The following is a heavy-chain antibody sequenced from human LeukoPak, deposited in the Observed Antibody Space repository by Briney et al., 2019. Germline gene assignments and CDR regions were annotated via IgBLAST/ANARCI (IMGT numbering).Heavy chain of an antibody. J-gene: IGHJ4*02. CDR2: ISYDGSNK. CDR3: ARVNGDSSGYYYAGGEYFDY. V-gene: IGHV3-30*04. CDR1: GFTFSSYA. Sequence: GGFLRLSCAASGFTFSSYAMHWVRQAPGEGLEWVAVISYDGSNKYYADSVKGRFTISRDNSKNTLYLQMNSLRAEDTAVYYCARVNGDSSGYYYAGGEYFDYRGQGTLVTVSS. D-gene: IGHD3-22*01.